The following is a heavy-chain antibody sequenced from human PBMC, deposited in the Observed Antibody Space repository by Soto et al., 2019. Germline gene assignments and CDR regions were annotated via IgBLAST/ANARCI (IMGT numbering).Heavy chain of an antibody. D-gene: IGHD3-22*01. V-gene: IGHV1-58*01. CDR2: IVVGSGNT. CDR3: AAGDYYYDSSGYGY. CDR1: GFTFTSSA. Sequence: SVKVSCKASGFTFTSSAVQWVRQARGQRLEWIGWIVVGSGNTNYAQKFHERGTITRDMSTSTAYMELSSLRSEDTAVYYCAAGDYYYDSSGYGYWGQGTLVTVSS. J-gene: IGHJ4*02.